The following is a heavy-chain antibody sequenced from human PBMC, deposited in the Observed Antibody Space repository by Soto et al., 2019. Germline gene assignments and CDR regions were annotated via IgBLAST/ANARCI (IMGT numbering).Heavy chain of an antibody. CDR1: GYSFTSYW. D-gene: IGHD2-8*01. J-gene: IGHJ6*02. CDR3: ARHMGYCTNGVCPLYYYYGMDV. CDR2: IYPGDSDT. Sequence: PGDSLKISCKGSGYSFTSYWIGWVRQMPGKGLEWMGIIYPGDSDTRYSPSFQGQVTISADKSISTAYLQWSSLKASDTAMYYCARHMGYCTNGVCPLYYYYGMDVWGQGTTVTV. V-gene: IGHV5-51*01.